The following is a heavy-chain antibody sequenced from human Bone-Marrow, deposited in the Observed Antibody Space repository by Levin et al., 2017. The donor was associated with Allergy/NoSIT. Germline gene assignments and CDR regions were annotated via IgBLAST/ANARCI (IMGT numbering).Heavy chain of an antibody. V-gene: IGHV1-69*13. J-gene: IGHJ4*02. CDR1: GGTFSSYA. CDR3: ARVISGYDFWSGYES. D-gene: IGHD3-3*01. Sequence: ASVKVSCKASGGTFSSYAISWVRQAPGQGLEWMGGIIPIFGTANYAQKFQGRVTITADESTSTAYMELSSLRSEDTAVYYCARVISGYDFWSGYESWGQGTLVTVSS. CDR2: IIPIFGTA.